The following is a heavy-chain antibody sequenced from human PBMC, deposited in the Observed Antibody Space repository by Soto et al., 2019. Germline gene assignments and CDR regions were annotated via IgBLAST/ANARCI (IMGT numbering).Heavy chain of an antibody. Sequence: SVKVSCKASGGTFSSYAISWVRQAPGQGLEWMGGIIPIFGTANYAQKFQGRVTITADESTSTAYMELSSLRPEDTAVYYCARVEAVYDYVWGSYRLNWFDPSGQGTLVSVSA. CDR3: ARVEAVYDYVWGSYRLNWFDP. D-gene: IGHD3-16*02. V-gene: IGHV1-69*13. J-gene: IGHJ5*02. CDR1: GGTFSSYA. CDR2: IIPIFGTA.